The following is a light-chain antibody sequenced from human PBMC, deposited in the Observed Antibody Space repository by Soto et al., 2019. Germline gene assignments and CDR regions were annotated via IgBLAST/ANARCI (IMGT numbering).Light chain of an antibody. Sequence: DIQMTQSPSFLSASVGDRATTTCQASQDINKNLIWYQQKPGKANKLLIYDASDLETGVPSRFSGSGSGTGSTFTISSLQPEEFATDYCQQYESLPLTVGQGTRLEIK. CDR2: DAS. CDR3: QQYESLPLT. V-gene: IGKV1-33*01. CDR1: QDINKN. J-gene: IGKJ5*01.